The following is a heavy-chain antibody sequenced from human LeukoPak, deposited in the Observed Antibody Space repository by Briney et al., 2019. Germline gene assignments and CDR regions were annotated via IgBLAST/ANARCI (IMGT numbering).Heavy chain of an antibody. D-gene: IGHD3-10*01. CDR3: ARQMSGAYYYGSGSYPIYMDV. J-gene: IGHJ6*03. V-gene: IGHV4-39*01. Sequence: GSLRLSCAASGFTFSSYSMNWVRQPPGKGLEWIGSIYYSGSTYYNPSLKSRVTISVDTSKDQFSLKLSSVTAADTAVYYCARQMSGAYYYGSGSYPIYMDVWGKGTTVTISS. CDR2: IYYSGST. CDR1: GFTFSSYSMN.